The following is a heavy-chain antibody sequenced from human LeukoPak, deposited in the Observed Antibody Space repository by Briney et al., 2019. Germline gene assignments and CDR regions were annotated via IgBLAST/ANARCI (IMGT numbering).Heavy chain of an antibody. CDR1: GFTFSSYA. CDR2: INHSGST. D-gene: IGHD6-6*01. J-gene: IGHJ4*02. CDR3: ARAHSRIAARLVY. Sequence: PGGSLRLSCAASGFTFSSYAMSWIRQPPGKGLEWIGEINHSGSTNYNPSLKSRVTISVDTSKNQFSLKLSSVTAADTAVYYCARAHSRIAARLVYWGQGTLVTVSS. V-gene: IGHV4-34*01.